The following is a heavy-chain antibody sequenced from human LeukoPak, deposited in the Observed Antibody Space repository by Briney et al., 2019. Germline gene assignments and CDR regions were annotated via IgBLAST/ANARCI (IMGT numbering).Heavy chain of an antibody. D-gene: IGHD5-12*01. CDR1: GFTFSSYW. CDR3: ARLRGYSGYDFTGLVDY. J-gene: IGHJ4*02. Sequence: PGGSLRLSCAASGFTFSSYWMSWVRQAPGKGLEWVANIKQDGSEKYYVDSVKGRFTISRDNAKNSLYLQMNSLRAEDTAVCYCARLRGYSGYDFTGLVDYWGQGTLVTVSS. CDR2: IKQDGSEK. V-gene: IGHV3-7*01.